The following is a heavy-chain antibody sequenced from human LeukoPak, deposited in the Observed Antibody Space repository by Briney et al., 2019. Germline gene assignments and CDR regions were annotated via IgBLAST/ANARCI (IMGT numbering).Heavy chain of an antibody. Sequence: PSETLSLTCTVSGGSGSSDSWSWIRQPPGQGLEWIGYISYSGSTSYNPSLKSRVTISVDPSKSQLSLKLRSVTAADTAVYYCARLQYSSGYNDYWGQGTLVTVSS. CDR3: ARLQYSSGYNDY. D-gene: IGHD6-19*01. V-gene: IGHV4-59*02. CDR1: GGSGSSDS. CDR2: ISYSGST. J-gene: IGHJ4*02.